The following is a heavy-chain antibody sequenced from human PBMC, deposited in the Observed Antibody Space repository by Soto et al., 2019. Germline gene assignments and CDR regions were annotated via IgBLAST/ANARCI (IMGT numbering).Heavy chain of an antibody. V-gene: IGHV4-59*01. CDR1: GGSISSYY. CDR2: IYYSEST. CDR3: ARQRRYSSGDARHFDY. Sequence: QVQLQESGPGLVKPSETLSLTCTVSGGSISSYYWSWIRQPPGKGLEWIGYIYYSESTNYNPSLKNRVNISVDTYKNQSSLMLSSVTAADTAVSYCARQRRYSSGDARHFDYCGQGTLVTVSS. J-gene: IGHJ4*02. D-gene: IGHD3-22*01.